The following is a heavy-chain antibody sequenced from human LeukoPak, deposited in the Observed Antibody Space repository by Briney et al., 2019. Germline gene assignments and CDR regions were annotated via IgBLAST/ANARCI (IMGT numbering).Heavy chain of an antibody. CDR2: VGMAGDT. J-gene: IGHJ6*02. CDR3: ARRASFHGMDV. Sequence: GGSLRLFCAASGFILSDYDMHWVRQATGKGLEWVSAVGMAGDTYYPDSVKGRFTSSRENAKNSLYLQMNSLSAEDTAVYYRARRASFHGMDVWGQGTTVTVSS. CDR1: GFILSDYD. V-gene: IGHV3-13*01.